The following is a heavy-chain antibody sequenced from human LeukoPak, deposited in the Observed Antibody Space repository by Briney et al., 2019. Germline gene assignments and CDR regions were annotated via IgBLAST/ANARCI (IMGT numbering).Heavy chain of an antibody. J-gene: IGHJ4*02. CDR1: GFTFSSYA. V-gene: IGHV3-23*01. D-gene: IGHD3-22*01. CDR2: ISGSGGST. CDR3: AKDYGYYDSSSYSYYFDY. Sequence: QAGGSLRLSCAASGFTFSSYAMSWVRQAPGKGLEWVSAISGSGGSTYYADSVKGRFTISRDNSKNTLYLQMNSLRAEDTAVYYCAKDYGYYDSSSYSYYFDYWGQGTLVTVSS.